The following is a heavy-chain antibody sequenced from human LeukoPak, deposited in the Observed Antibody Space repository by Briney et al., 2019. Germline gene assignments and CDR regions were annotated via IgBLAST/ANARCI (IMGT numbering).Heavy chain of an antibody. CDR2: IWYDGSNK. V-gene: IGHV3-33*01. CDR3: AMWIQVWKFDY. J-gene: IGHJ4*02. D-gene: IGHD5-18*01. Sequence: PGGSLRLSCAASGFTFSSYGMHWVRQAPGKGLEWVAVIWYDGSNKYYADSVKGRFTISRDNSKNTLYLQMNSLRAEDTAVNYCAMWIQVWKFDYWGQGTLVTVSS. CDR1: GFTFSSYG.